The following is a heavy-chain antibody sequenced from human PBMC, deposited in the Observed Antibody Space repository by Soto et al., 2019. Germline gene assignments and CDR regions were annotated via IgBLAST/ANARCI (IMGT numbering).Heavy chain of an antibody. CDR1: GLTFSSYA. V-gene: IGHV3-23*01. CDR2: ISNSGGNS. D-gene: IGHD5-18*01. Sequence: GGSLRLSCAASGLTFSSYAMSWVRQAPGKGLEWVSIISNSGGNSYYSDSVKGRFTVSRDNSKNTLFLQMNNLRAGDTAVYYCAKARGGYSYGVDNWFDPWGQGTLVTVSS. CDR3: AKARGGYSYGVDNWFDP. J-gene: IGHJ5*02.